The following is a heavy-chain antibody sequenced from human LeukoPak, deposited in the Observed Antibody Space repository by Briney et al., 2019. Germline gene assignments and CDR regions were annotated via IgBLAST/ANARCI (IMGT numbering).Heavy chain of an antibody. J-gene: IGHJ2*01. CDR3: ARARTFTRYCSGGSCYSNGWYFDL. CDR2: IYTSGST. D-gene: IGHD2-15*01. Sequence: PSETLSLTCTVSGGSISSGSYYWGWLRQPAGKGLEWIGRIYTSGSTNYNPSLKSRVTISVDTSKNQFSLKLSSVTAADTAVYYCARARTFTRYCSGGSCYSNGWYFDLWGRGTLVTVSS. V-gene: IGHV4-61*02. CDR1: GGSISSGSYY.